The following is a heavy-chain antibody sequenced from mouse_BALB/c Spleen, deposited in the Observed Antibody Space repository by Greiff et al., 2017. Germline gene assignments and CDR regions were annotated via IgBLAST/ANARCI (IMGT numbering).Heavy chain of an antibody. CDR3: ARDLGREDY. CDR2: ISSGGSYT. J-gene: IGHJ4*01. CDR1: GFTFSSYA. V-gene: IGHV5-9-4*01. Sequence: EVQRVESGGGLVKPGGSLKLSCAASGFTFSSYAMSWVRQSPEKRLEWVAEISSGGSYTYYPDTVTGRFTISRDNAKNTLYLEMSSLRSEDTAMYYCARDLGREDYWGQGTSVTVSS.